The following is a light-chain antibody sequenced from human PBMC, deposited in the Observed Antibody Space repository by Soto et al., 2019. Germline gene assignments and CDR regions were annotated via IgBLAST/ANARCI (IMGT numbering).Light chain of an antibody. CDR1: SSDIGSYNR. CDR3: SSYTPSGIL. Sequence: QSALTQPASVSGSPGQSIAISWSGTSSDIGSYNRVSWYQQHPGRVPKLMIYDVNNRPSGVSDRFSGSKSGNTASLTISGLQAEDEADYYCSSYTPSGILFGGGTQLTVL. V-gene: IGLV2-14*03. J-gene: IGLJ2*01. CDR2: DVN.